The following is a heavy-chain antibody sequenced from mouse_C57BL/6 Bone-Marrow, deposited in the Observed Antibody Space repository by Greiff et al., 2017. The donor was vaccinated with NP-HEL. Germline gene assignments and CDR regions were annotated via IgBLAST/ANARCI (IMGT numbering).Heavy chain of an antibody. Sequence: EVKVVESGGGLVKPGGSLKLSCAASGFTFSSYAMSWVRQTPEKRLEWVATISDGGSYTYYPDNVKGRFTISRDNAKNNLYLQMSHLKSEDTAMYYCARGGVTTSLYAMDYWGQGTSVTVSS. CDR3: ARGGVTTSLYAMDY. CDR1: GFTFSSYA. V-gene: IGHV5-4*03. J-gene: IGHJ4*01. D-gene: IGHD2-2*01. CDR2: ISDGGSYT.